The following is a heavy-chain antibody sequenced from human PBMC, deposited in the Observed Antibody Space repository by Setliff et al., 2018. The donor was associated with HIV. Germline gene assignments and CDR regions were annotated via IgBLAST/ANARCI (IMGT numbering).Heavy chain of an antibody. CDR2: ISRSGITS. CDR3: AKPLTQWGVSPYHYAVDV. CDR1: GFTFEDYG. Sequence: GSLRLSCAVSGFTFEDYGMSWVRQAPGKGLEWVSDISRSGITSYYVDSVKGRFTISTDNSKNTLYLQMNSLRAEDTAVYYCAKPLTQWGVSPYHYAVDVWGQGTTVTVSS. V-gene: IGHV3-23*01. D-gene: IGHD1-26*01. J-gene: IGHJ6*02.